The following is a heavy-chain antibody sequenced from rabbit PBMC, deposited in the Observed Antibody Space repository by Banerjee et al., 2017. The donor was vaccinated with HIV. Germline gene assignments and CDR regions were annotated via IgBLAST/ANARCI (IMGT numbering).Heavy chain of an antibody. Sequence: QEQLEESGGDLVKPEGSLTLTCTASGFSFSSSYWICWVRQAPGKGLEWIACIYAGSSDNTYYASWAKGRFTISKTSSTTVTLQMASLTAADTATYFCARDHDSSGGYVFDLWGQGTLVTVS. CDR1: GFSFSSSYW. CDR2: IYAGSSDNT. J-gene: IGHJ3*01. D-gene: IGHD1-1*01. CDR3: ARDHDSSGGYVFDL. V-gene: IGHV1S45*01.